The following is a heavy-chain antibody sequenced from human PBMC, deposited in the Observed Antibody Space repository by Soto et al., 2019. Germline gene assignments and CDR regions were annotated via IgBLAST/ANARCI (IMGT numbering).Heavy chain of an antibody. CDR1: GFTFSSYA. J-gene: IGHJ4*02. CDR3: AKDQSYDFWSGPYIIDY. Sequence: GGSLRLSCAASGFTFSSYAMSWVRQAPGKGLEWVSAISGSGGSTYYADSVKGRFTISRDNSKNTLYLQMNSLRAEDTAVYYCAKDQSYDFWSGPYIIDYWGQGTLVTVSS. V-gene: IGHV3-23*01. CDR2: ISGSGGST. D-gene: IGHD3-3*01.